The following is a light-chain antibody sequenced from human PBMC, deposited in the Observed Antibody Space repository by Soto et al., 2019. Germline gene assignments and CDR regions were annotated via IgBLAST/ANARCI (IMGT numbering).Light chain of an antibody. CDR3: QSYDSSLSAFVV. J-gene: IGLJ2*01. CDR1: SSNIGAGYE. Sequence: QSVLTQPPSVYGATRQGVTISCTGSSSNIGAGYEVHWYQQLPGTAPKRLIYNFSNRPSGVPDRFSGSKSGTSASLAITGLQTEDEAHYYCQSYDSSLSAFVVFGGGTKLTVL. V-gene: IGLV1-40*01. CDR2: NFS.